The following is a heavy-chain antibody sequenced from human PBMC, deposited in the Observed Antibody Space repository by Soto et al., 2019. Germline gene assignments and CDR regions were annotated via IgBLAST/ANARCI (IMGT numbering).Heavy chain of an antibody. Sequence: PGGSLRLSCAGSGFTCSSSWMHWVRQAPGKGLVWVASIKGDGSEKAYVDSVKGRFTISRDNAKNSLYLQMNSLTAEDTAVYYCAREAFWGQGSMVTVSS. CDR2: IKGDGSEK. CDR1: GFTCSSSW. J-gene: IGHJ4*02. CDR3: AREAF. V-gene: IGHV3-7*01.